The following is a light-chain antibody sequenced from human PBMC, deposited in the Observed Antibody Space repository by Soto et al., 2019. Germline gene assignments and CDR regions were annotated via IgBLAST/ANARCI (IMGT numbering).Light chain of an antibody. Sequence: DIQMTQSPSTLSASVGDRVTITCRASQSISSWLAWYQQKPGKAPKLLIYKASSLESGVPSRFSGSVSGTEFTLTISSLQPDDFATYYCQQYNSSLAFGQGTKVEIK. CDR1: QSISSW. CDR2: KAS. CDR3: QQYNSSLA. V-gene: IGKV1-5*03. J-gene: IGKJ1*01.